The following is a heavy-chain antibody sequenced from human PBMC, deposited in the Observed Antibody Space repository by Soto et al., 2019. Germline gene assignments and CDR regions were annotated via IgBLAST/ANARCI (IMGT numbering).Heavy chain of an antibody. CDR3: ARPHIVPRLLMYPYDY. J-gene: IGHJ4*02. CDR2: IYYDGST. D-gene: IGHD6-6*01. V-gene: IGHV4-39*01. Sequence: QLQLQESGPGLVKPSETLSLTCTVSGASISSGSFYWGWIRQPPGKGLESIANIYYDGSTYYNPSPKSRVTISLDTSKNQSSLKLSSVTAADTAVYYCARPHIVPRLLMYPYDYWGQGTLVTVSS. CDR1: GASISSGSFY.